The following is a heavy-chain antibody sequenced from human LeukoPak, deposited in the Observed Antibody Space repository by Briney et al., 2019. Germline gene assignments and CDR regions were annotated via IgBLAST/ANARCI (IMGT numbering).Heavy chain of an antibody. J-gene: IGHJ4*02. V-gene: IGHV4-39*07. D-gene: IGHD1-26*01. CDR1: GGSISSYY. CDR2: IYYSGGT. CDR3: ATTTIRLGY. Sequence: NSSETLSLTCTVSGGSISSYYWSWIRQPPGKGLEWIGSIYYSGGTYYNPSLKSRVTISADTSKNQFSLKLSSVTAADTAVYYCATTTIRLGYWGQGTLVTVSS.